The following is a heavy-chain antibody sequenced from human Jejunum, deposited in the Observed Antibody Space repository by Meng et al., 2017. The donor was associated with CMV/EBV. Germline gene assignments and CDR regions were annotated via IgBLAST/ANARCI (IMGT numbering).Heavy chain of an antibody. D-gene: IGHD3-9*01. CDR2: IDWDGDK. V-gene: IGHV2-70*20. Sequence: SLTTSGMCVSWVRQPPGKALEWLAFIDWDGDKYYSPSLKTRLTISRDTSKNQVVLTMTNMDPEDTATYYCARGYEATGFYPPFDSWGQGTLVTVSS. J-gene: IGHJ4*02. CDR1: SLTTSGMC. CDR3: ARGYEATGFYPPFDS.